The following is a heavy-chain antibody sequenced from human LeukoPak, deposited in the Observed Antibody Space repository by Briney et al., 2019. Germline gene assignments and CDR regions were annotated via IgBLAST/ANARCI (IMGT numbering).Heavy chain of an antibody. D-gene: IGHD3-22*01. J-gene: IGHJ4*02. V-gene: IGHV3-21*01. CDR1: GFTFSNYN. Sequence: GGSLRLSCAAPGFTFSNYNMNWVRQAPGKGLEWISSITSRSSYKFYADSVKGRFTISRDNAKNSLYLQMNSLRAEDTAVYYCARAEAIYDSSGYYQDYFDYWGQGTLVTVSS. CDR3: ARAEAIYDSSGYYQDYFDY. CDR2: ITSRSSYK.